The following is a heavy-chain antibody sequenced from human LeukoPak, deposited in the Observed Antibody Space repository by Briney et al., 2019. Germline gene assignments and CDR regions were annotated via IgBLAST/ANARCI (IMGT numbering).Heavy chain of an antibody. CDR1: GFTVSSNY. D-gene: IGHD1-26*01. Sequence: GGSLRLSCAASGFTVSSNYMSWVRQAPGKGLEWVSVIYSGGSTYYADSVKGRFTISRDNAKNSLYLQMNSLRAEDTAVYYCARVRIVGALNWFDPWGQGTLVTVSS. CDR2: IYSGGST. J-gene: IGHJ5*02. CDR3: ARVRIVGALNWFDP. V-gene: IGHV3-53*01.